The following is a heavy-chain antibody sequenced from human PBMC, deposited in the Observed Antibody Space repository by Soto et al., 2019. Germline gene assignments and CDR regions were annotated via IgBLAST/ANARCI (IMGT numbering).Heavy chain of an antibody. V-gene: IGHV1-46*03. CDR1: VYRFTNYS. CDR2: INPSGGST. J-gene: IGHJ6*02. D-gene: IGHD3-3*02. CDR3: ARRLKELGSYYYDYYAMDV. Sequence: ASLKLSCKPSVYRFTNYSIHWVRQAPGQGLEWMGIINPSGGSTTYAQKFQGRATMTRDTSTSTVYMELSSLRSEDTAVYYCARRLKELGSYYYDYYAMDVLGQ.